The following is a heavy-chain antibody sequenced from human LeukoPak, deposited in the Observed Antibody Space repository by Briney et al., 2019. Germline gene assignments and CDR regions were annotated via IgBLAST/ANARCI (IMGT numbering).Heavy chain of an antibody. D-gene: IGHD3-3*01. CDR1: GFTFSSYA. CDR2: ISGSGGST. V-gene: IGHV3-23*01. Sequence: GGSLRLSCAASGFTFSSYAMSWVRQAPGKGLEWVSAISGSGGSTYYADSVKGRFTISRDNSKNTLYLQMNSLRAEDTAVYYCAKDPYYDFWSGYGESRHWGQGTLVTVSS. J-gene: IGHJ4*02. CDR3: AKDPYYDFWSGYGESRH.